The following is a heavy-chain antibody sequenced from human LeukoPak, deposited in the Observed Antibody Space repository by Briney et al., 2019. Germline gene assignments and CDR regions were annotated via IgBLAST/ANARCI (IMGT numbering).Heavy chain of an antibody. CDR1: GGTFSRYA. D-gene: IGHD1-7*01. CDR3: ARGLELRSWFDP. J-gene: IGHJ5*02. V-gene: IGHV1-69*05. Sequence: SVKVSCKASGGTFSRYAISWVRQAPGQGLEWMGRIIPIFGTANYAQKFQGRVTITTDESTSTAYMELSSLRSEDTAVYYCARGLELRSWFDPWGQGTLVTVSS. CDR2: IIPIFGTA.